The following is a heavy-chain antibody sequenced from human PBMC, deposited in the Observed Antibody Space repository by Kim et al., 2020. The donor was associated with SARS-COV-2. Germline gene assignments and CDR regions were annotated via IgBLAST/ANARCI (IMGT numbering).Heavy chain of an antibody. J-gene: IGHJ6*02. Sequence: GGSLRLSCAASGFTFSSYAMSWVRQAPGKGLEWVSAISGSGGSTYYADSVKGRFTISRDNSKNTLYLQMNSLRAEDTAVYYCAPVPSSWHTRYYYYGMDVWGQGTTVTVSS. CDR1: GFTFSSYA. CDR2: ISGSGGST. D-gene: IGHD6-13*01. V-gene: IGHV3-23*01. CDR3: APVPSSWHTRYYYYGMDV.